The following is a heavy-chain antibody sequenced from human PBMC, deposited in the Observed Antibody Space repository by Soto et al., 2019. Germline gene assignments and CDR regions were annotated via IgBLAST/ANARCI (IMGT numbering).Heavy chain of an antibody. CDR3: ARKGYFGSGIYHFDS. D-gene: IGHD3-10*01. CDR2: INPAKGDA. CDR1: GYIFTSYP. V-gene: IGHV1-3*01. J-gene: IGHJ4*02. Sequence: VQLVQSGAEVKKPEASVKVSCKTSGYIFTSYPIHWVRQAPGQRLEWMGWINPAKGDAGSSQGLQGRVTFTSDASANTGHLELINLRSEDTAVYYCARKGYFGSGIYHFDSWGQGTLVTVSA.